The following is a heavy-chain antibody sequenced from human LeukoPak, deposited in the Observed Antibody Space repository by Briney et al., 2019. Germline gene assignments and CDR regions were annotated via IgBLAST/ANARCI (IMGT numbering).Heavy chain of an antibody. V-gene: IGHV4-4*02. CDR3: AREEYSSDWYGHDS. Sequence: SETLSLTCAVSGGSISSSNWWSWVRQPPGKGLEWIGEVYHSGSTNYNPSLNSRVTLSVDTSKNQFSLRLTSVTAADTAFYYCAREEYSSDWYGHDSWGQGTLVTVSS. D-gene: IGHD6-13*01. CDR1: GGSISSSNW. J-gene: IGHJ4*02. CDR2: VYHSGST.